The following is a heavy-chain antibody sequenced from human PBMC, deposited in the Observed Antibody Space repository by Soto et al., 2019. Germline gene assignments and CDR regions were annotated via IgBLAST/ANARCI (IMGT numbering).Heavy chain of an antibody. CDR2: IYHSGST. D-gene: IGHD3-22*01. CDR1: GGSISSSNW. CDR3: AREDSSGARDAFDI. J-gene: IGHJ3*02. Sequence: NPSETLSLTCAVSGGSISSSNWWSWVRQPPGKGLEWIGKIYHSGSTNYNPSLKSRVTISVDKSKNQFSLKLSSVTAADTAVYYCAREDSSGARDAFDIWGQGTMVTVSS. V-gene: IGHV4-4*02.